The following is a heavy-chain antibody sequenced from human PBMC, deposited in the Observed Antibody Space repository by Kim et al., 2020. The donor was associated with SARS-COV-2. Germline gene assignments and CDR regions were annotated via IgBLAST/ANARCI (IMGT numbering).Heavy chain of an antibody. CDR3: AKDSTTVTITPNYYFDY. J-gene: IGHJ4*02. CDR1: GFTFSSYA. V-gene: IGHV3-23*01. D-gene: IGHD4-17*01. Sequence: GGSLRLSCAASGFTFSSYAMSWVRQAPGKGLEWVSAISGSGGSTYYADSVKGRFTISRDNSKNTLYLQMNSLRAEDTAVYYCAKDSTTVTITPNYYFDYWGQGTLVTVSS. CDR2: ISGSGGST.